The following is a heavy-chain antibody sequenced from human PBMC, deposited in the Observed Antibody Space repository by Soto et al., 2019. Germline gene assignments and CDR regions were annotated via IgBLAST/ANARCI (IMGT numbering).Heavy chain of an antibody. CDR1: GFTFSSYW. Sequence: GGSLRLSCAVSGFTFSSYWMSWVRQAPGKGLEWVANIRQDGSEKKYVDSVKGRFTFSRDNAQNSMYLQMNSLRAEDTAVYYCARASWDSSGFYPYYFDYWGQGALVTVSS. CDR3: ARASWDSSGFYPYYFDY. CDR2: IRQDGSEK. V-gene: IGHV3-7*01. D-gene: IGHD3-22*01. J-gene: IGHJ4*02.